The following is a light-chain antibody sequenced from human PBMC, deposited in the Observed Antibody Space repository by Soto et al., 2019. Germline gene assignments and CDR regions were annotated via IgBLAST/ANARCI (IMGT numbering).Light chain of an antibody. CDR2: AAS. CDR3: LQDYTYPRT. V-gene: IGKV1-6*01. Sequence: QFTQSPSSLSASVGDRVTITCRASQAIRNDLVWFQQKPGKAPILLIYAASTLQSGVPSRFSGSGSGTDFTLTISSLQAEDFATYYCLQDYTYPRTFGGGTKVDIK. CDR1: QAIRND. J-gene: IGKJ4*01.